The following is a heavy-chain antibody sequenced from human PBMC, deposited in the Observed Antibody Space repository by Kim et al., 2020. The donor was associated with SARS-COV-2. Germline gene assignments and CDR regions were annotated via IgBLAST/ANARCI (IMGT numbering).Heavy chain of an antibody. CDR2: ISYDGSNK. CDR3: ATLLVGGNWFEP. D-gene: IGHD3-16*01. CDR1: GFTFSSYG. J-gene: IGHJ5*02. V-gene: IGHV3-30*03. Sequence: GGSLRLSCAASGFTFSSYGMHWVRQAPGTGLEWVAVISYDGSNKYYADSVKGRFTISRDNSKNTLYLQMNSLRAEDTAVYYCATLLVGGNWFEPWGQGTLGSVSS.